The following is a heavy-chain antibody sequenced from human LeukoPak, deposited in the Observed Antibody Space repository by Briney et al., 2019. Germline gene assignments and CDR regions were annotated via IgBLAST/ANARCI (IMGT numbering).Heavy chain of an antibody. V-gene: IGHV3-30*02. J-gene: IGHJ4*02. CDR3: AKDKTPYNWNDVPFDY. D-gene: IGHD1-1*01. Sequence: GGSLRLSCAASGFTFRSYGMHGVRQAPGKGLEGVAFIRYDGSNKYYADSVKGRFTISRDNSKNTVYLQMNSLRAEDTAVYYCAKDKTPYNWNDVPFDYWGQGTLVTVSS. CDR1: GFTFRSYG. CDR2: IRYDGSNK.